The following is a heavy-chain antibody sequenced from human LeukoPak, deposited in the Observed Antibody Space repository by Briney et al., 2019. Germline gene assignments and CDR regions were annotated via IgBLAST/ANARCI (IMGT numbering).Heavy chain of an antibody. D-gene: IGHD6-13*01. CDR1: GFTFSSYW. CDR3: ARGGSSWLDY. Sequence: GGSLRLSCAASGFTFSSYWMRWVRQAPGKGLVWVSPINSDGSSTSYADSVKGRFTISRDNAKNTLHLQMNSLRAEDTAVYYCARGGSSWLDYWGQETLVTVSS. J-gene: IGHJ4*02. V-gene: IGHV3-74*01. CDR2: INSDGSST.